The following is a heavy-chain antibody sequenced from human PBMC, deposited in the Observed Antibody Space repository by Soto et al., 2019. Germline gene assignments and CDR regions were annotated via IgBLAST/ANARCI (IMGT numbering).Heavy chain of an antibody. D-gene: IGHD2-2*01. J-gene: IGHJ4*02. CDR1: GGSISSGGYY. CDR3: ASRSRDLGYCISTSCRIDY. CDR2: IYYSGST. Sequence: SETLSLTCTVSGGSISSGGYYWTWIRQHPGKGLEWIGYIYYSGSTYYNPSLKSRVTISLDTSKNQFSLNLSSVTAADTAVYYCASRSRDLGYCISTSCRIDYWGQGTLVTVSS. V-gene: IGHV4-31*03.